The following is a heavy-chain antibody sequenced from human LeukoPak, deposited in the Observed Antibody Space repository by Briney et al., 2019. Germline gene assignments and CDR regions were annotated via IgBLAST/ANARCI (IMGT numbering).Heavy chain of an antibody. J-gene: IGHJ4*02. CDR3: AKGKKMTVAGLFDY. CDR2: ISWNSGNI. Sequence: GGSLRLSCAASGFTFDDFAMHWVRQAPGKGLEWVSGISWNSGNIDYADSVKGRFTISRDNAKNSLYLQMNSLRADDTALYYCAKGKKMTVAGLFDYWGQGTLVTVSS. CDR1: GFTFDDFA. D-gene: IGHD6-19*01. V-gene: IGHV3-9*01.